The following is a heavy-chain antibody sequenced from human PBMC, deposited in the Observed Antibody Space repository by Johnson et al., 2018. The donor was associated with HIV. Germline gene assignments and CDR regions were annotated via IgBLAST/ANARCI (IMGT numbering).Heavy chain of an antibody. CDR3: ANSLLFDAFNI. CDR1: GFTFRNHD. D-gene: IGHD4-23*01. CDR2: IGPTGDT. V-gene: IGHV3-13*01. Sequence: VQLVESGGGLVQPGGSLRLSCAAYGFTFRNHDMHWVRQATGKGLEWVSAIGPTGDTYYPGSVKGRFTISRENAKNSLYLQMNSLRVEDTAIYYCANSLLFDAFNIWGQGTMVTVSS. J-gene: IGHJ3*02.